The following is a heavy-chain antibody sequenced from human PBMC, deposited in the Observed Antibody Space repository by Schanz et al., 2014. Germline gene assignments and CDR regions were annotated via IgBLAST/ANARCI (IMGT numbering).Heavy chain of an antibody. CDR2: IRSKTYGGTT. CDR3: TRGLGTMIVAVFDH. D-gene: IGHD3-22*01. V-gene: IGHV3-49*02. J-gene: IGHJ4*02. CDR1: GFTFENFP. Sequence: DVQLVESGGCLVEPWQSLRLSCTVSGFTFENFPMSWFRQAPGKGLERVGLIRSKTYGGTTEYAASVIGRFTISRDDSRGIAYLQMDSLKTEDTAKYFCTRGLGTMIVAVFDHWAQGTQVIVSS.